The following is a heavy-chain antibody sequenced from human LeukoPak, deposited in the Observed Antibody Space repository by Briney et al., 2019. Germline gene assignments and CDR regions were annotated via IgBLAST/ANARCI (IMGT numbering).Heavy chain of an antibody. V-gene: IGHV3-20*04. CDR3: ARDHIEPSESTLDYYDSSGYYSNYYYGMDV. CDR2: INWNGGST. CDR1: GFTFDDYG. D-gene: IGHD3-22*01. Sequence: PGGSLRLSCAASGFTFDDYGMSWVRQAPGKGLEWVSGINWNGGSTGYADSVKGRFTISRDNAKNSLYLQMNSLRAEDTAVYYCARDHIEPSESTLDYYDSSGYYSNYYYGMDVWGQGTTVTVSS. J-gene: IGHJ6*02.